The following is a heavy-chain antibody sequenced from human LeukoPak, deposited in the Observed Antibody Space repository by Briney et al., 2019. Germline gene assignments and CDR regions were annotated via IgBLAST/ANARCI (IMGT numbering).Heavy chain of an antibody. V-gene: IGHV3-23*01. CDR3: AKAPRMTTVTGDYFDY. Sequence: GGSLRLSCAASGFTFNNYVMTWVRQAPGKGLEWVSAISGSGGSTYYADSVKGRFTISRDNSKNTVYLQMNSLRAEDTAVYYCAKAPRMTTVTGDYFDYWGQGTLVTVSS. CDR1: GFTFNNYV. J-gene: IGHJ4*02. CDR2: ISGSGGST. D-gene: IGHD4-17*01.